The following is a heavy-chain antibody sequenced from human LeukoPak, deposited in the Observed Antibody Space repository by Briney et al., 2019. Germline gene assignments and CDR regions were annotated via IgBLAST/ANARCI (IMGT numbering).Heavy chain of an antibody. J-gene: IGHJ4*02. CDR1: GFTFSSYA. Sequence: GGSLRPSCAASGFTFSSYAMSWVRQAPGKGPEWVSAISGSGGSTYYADSVKGRFTISRDNSKNTLYLQMNSLRAEDTAVYYCARDLGGYNFDYWGQGTLVTVSS. V-gene: IGHV3-23*01. D-gene: IGHD5-24*01. CDR3: ARDLGGYNFDY. CDR2: ISGSGGST.